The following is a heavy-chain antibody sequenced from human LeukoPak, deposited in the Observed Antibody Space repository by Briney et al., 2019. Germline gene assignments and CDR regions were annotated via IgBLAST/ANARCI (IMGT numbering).Heavy chain of an antibody. J-gene: IGHJ4*02. D-gene: IGHD5-24*01. V-gene: IGHV3-53*01. CDR2: FYVGGAT. Sequence: GGSLRLSCAVSGFSVTNNYMSWVRQAPGKGLEWVSDFYVGGATYYADSVKGRFTISRDNSENTLYLQMKSLRAEDTAVYYCAREDGYNFFDYWGQGTLATVSS. CDR3: AREDGYNFFDY. CDR1: GFSVTNNY.